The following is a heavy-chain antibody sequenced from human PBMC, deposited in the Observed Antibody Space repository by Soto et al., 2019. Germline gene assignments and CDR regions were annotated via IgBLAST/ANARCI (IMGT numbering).Heavy chain of an antibody. V-gene: IGHV1-69*01. CDR3: ARDRALGYCSSTSCPPYGMDV. Sequence: QVQLVQSGAEVKKPGSSVKVSCKASGGTFSSYAISWVRQAPGQGLEWMGGSIPIFGTANYAQKLQGRVTITADESTSTAYMELSSLRSEDTAVYYCARDRALGYCSSTSCPPYGMDVWGQGTTVTVSS. D-gene: IGHD2-2*01. J-gene: IGHJ6*02. CDR1: GGTFSSYA. CDR2: SIPIFGTA.